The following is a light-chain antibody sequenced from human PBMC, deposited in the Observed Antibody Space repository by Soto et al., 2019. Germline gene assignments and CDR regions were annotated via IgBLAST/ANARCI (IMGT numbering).Light chain of an antibody. CDR3: QQYYSTPPT. J-gene: IGKJ1*01. Sequence: EIVLTQSPATVSVSPGESATLSCRASQSVHNYLAWYQQKPGQAPRLLIFDASNRATGIPSRFSGSGSGTYFTLTISSLEPEDFAVYYCQQYYSTPPTFGQGTKVEIK. CDR2: DAS. CDR1: QSVHNY. V-gene: IGKV3-11*01.